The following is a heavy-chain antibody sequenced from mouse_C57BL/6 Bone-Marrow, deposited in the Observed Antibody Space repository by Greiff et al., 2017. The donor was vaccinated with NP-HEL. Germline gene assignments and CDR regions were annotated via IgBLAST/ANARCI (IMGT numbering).Heavy chain of an antibody. CDR1: GYTFTSYW. D-gene: IGHD2-2*01. CDR2: IYPSDSET. Sequence: QVQLQQPGAELVRPGSSVKLSCKASGYTFTSYWMDWVKQRPGQGLEWIGNIYPSDSETHYNQKFKDKATLTVAKSSSTSYMQLISDTAEDSAVCYCARGGYRVPHYFDYWGQGTTLTVSS. J-gene: IGHJ2*01. CDR3: ARGGYRVPHYFDY. V-gene: IGHV1-61*01.